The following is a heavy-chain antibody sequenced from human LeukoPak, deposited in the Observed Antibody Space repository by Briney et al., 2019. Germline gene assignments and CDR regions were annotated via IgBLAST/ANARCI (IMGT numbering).Heavy chain of an antibody. CDR2: ISGSGGST. CDR3: AKVRSGSVVPANFDY. D-gene: IGHD2-2*01. Sequence: PRGSPRLSCAASGFTFSSYNLNWGRHAPREGLEWVSAISGSGGSTYYADSVKGRVTISRDNSKNRMYLQMNSLRAEDTAVYYCAKVRSGSVVPANFDYWGQGTLVTVSS. CDR1: GFTFSSYN. V-gene: IGHV3-23*01. J-gene: IGHJ4*02.